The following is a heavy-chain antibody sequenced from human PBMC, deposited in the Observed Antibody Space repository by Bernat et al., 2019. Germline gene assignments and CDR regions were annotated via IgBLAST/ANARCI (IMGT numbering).Heavy chain of an antibody. V-gene: IGHV4-4*02. J-gene: IGHJ4*02. D-gene: IGHD3-22*01. CDR2: IYHSGST. CDR3: ARTSRRGYYDSSGYYYFDY. Sequence: QLQLQESGPGLVKPSETLSLTCTVSAGSISSSNWWSWVRQPPGKGLEWIGEIYHSGSTNYNPSLKSRVTISVDKSKNQFSLKLSSVTAADTAVYYCARTSRRGYYDSSGYYYFDYWGQGTLVTVSS. CDR1: AGSISSSNW.